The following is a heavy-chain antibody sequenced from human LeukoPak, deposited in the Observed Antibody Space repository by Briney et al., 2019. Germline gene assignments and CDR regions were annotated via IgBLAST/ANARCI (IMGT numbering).Heavy chain of an antibody. CDR2: IYSSGST. V-gene: IGHV4-61*02. CDR1: GGSISSGSYY. CDR3: ARKGDV. J-gene: IGHJ6*04. Sequence: SETLSLTCTVSGGSISSGSYYWRWIRQPAGKGLEWIGRIYSSGSTNYNPSLKSRVTIAVDTSKNQFSLNLRSVTAADTAVYYCARKGDVWGKGTTVTVSS.